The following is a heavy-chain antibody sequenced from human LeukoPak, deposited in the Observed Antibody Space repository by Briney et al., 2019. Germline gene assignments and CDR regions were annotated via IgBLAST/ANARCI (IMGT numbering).Heavy chain of an antibody. Sequence: SETLSLTCTVSGCSISSYYWSWIRQPPGKGLEWIGYIYYSGSTNYNPSLKSRVTISVDTSKNQFSLKLTSVTAADTAVYYCARVVGYCSGGSCYYYYGMDVWGKGTTVTVSS. CDR1: GCSISSYY. D-gene: IGHD2-15*01. J-gene: IGHJ6*04. CDR3: ARVVGYCSGGSCYYYYGMDV. V-gene: IGHV4-59*01. CDR2: IYYSGST.